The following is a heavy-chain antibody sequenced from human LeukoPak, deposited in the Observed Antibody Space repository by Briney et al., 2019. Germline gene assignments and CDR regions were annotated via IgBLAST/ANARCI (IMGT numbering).Heavy chain of an antibody. J-gene: IGHJ4*02. Sequence: GRSLRLSCAASGFTFSSYGMHWVRQAPGKGLEWVAVISYDGSNKYYADSVKGRFTISRDNSKNTLYLQMNSLRAEDTAVYYRAKGNVDYGDYGDYWGQGTLVTVSS. CDR1: GFTFSSYG. D-gene: IGHD4-17*01. CDR3: AKGNVDYGDYGDY. CDR2: ISYDGSNK. V-gene: IGHV3-30*18.